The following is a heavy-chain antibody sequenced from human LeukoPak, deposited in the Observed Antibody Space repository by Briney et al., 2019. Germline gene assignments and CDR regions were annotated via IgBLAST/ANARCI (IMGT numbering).Heavy chain of an antibody. CDR2: IIPIFGIA. CDR1: GGTFSSYA. CDR3: ASIAESTPGNHQEYYGMDI. Sequence: SVKVSCKASGGTFSSYAISWVRQAPGQGLEWMGRIIPIFGIANYAQKFQGRVTITADKSTSTAYMELSSLRSEDTAVYYCASIAESTPGNHQEYYGMDIWGQGTTVTVSS. V-gene: IGHV1-69*04. J-gene: IGHJ6*02. D-gene: IGHD1-14*01.